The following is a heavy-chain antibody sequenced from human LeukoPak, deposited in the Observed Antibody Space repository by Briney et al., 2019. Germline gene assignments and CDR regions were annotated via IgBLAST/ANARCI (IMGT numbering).Heavy chain of an antibody. V-gene: IGHV3-30*02. J-gene: IGHJ4*02. CDR2: IWYDGSNK. CDR1: GFTFNRYA. D-gene: IGHD3-22*01. CDR3: AKXERGYYDSSGFFGAIDY. Sequence: GGSLRLSCAASGFTFNRYAMHWVRQAPGKGLEWVAFIWYDGSNKYYADSAEGRFTVSRDNSKNTLYLQMNSLRAEDTAVYYCAKXERGYYDSSGFFGAIDYWGQGSLVSVSS.